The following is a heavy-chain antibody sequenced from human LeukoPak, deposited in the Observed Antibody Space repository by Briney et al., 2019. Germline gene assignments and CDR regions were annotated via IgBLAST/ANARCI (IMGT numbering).Heavy chain of an antibody. J-gene: IGHJ4*02. CDR2: IYYSGST. CDR3: ARDSGAHYDILTDCYFDY. V-gene: IGHV4-59*01. D-gene: IGHD3-9*01. Sequence: SETLSLTCTVSGGSISSYYWSWIRQPPGKGLEWIGYIYYSGSTNYNPSLKSRVTISVDTSKNQFSLKLSSVTAADTAVYYCARDSGAHYDILTDCYFDYWGQGTLVTVSS. CDR1: GGSISSYY.